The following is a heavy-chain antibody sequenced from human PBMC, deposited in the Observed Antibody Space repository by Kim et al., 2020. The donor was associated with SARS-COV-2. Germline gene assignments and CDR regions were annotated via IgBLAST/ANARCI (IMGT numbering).Heavy chain of an antibody. CDR1: GGSISSSNW. CDR2: IYHSGST. V-gene: IGHV4-4*02. D-gene: IGHD1-1*01. J-gene: IGHJ6*02. CDR3: AIIPTVDPTRYYGMDV. Sequence: SETLSLTCAVSGGSISSSNWWSWVRQPPGKVLEWIREIYHSGSTNYNPSLKSRVTISVDKSKNQFSLKLSSVTAADTAVYYCAIIPTVDPTRYYGMDVWGQGTTVTVSS.